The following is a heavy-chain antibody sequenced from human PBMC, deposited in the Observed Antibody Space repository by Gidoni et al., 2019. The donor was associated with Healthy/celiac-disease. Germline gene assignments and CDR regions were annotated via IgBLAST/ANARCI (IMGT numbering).Heavy chain of an antibody. V-gene: IGHV2-5*01. D-gene: IGHD6-6*01. Sequence: QITLKESGPTLVKPTQTLTLTCTFSGFSLSTSGVGVGWIRQPPGKALEWLALLYWNDDKRYSPSLKSRLTITKDTSKNQVVLTMTNMDPVDTATYYCAHAGIAARPYGMDVWGQGTTVTVSS. CDR1: GFSLSTSGVG. J-gene: IGHJ6*02. CDR3: AHAGIAARPYGMDV. CDR2: LYWNDDK.